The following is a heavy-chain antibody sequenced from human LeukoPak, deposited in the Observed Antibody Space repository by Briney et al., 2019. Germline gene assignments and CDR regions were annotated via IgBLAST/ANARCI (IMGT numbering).Heavy chain of an antibody. J-gene: IGHJ3*02. CDR2: IYHSGST. CDR3: ARGRGYYDSRWTKKSIILPENAFDI. D-gene: IGHD3-22*01. V-gene: IGHV4-30-2*01. Sequence: PSQTLSLTCAVSGGSISSGGYSWSWIRQPPGKGLEWIGYIYHSGSTYYNPSLKSRVTISVDTSKNQFSLKLSSVTAADTAVYYCARGRGYYDSRWTKKSIILPENAFDIWGQGTMVTVSS. CDR1: GGSISSGGYS.